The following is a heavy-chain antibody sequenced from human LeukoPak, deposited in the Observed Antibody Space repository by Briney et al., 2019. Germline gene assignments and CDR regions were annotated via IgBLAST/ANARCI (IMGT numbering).Heavy chain of an antibody. CDR1: GGSFSGYY. Sequence: SETLSLTCAVYGGSFSGYYWSWIRQPPGKGLEWIGEINHSGSTNYNPSLKSRVTISVDTSKNQFSLKLSSVPAADTAVYYCARGITGTTVGLDYWGQGTLVTVSS. CDR2: INHSGST. CDR3: ARGITGTTVGLDY. V-gene: IGHV4-34*01. J-gene: IGHJ4*02. D-gene: IGHD1-7*01.